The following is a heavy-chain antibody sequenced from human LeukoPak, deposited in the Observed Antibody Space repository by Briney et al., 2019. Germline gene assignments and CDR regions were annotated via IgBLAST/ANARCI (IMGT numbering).Heavy chain of an antibody. V-gene: IGHV3-11*03. CDR2: VSGGSSYT. D-gene: IGHD1-26*01. CDR1: GFTFSDYY. CDR3: GRYGVVGATPDY. Sequence: KPGGSLRLSCAASGFTFSDYYMSWIRQAPGKGLEWVSYVSGGSSYTNYAGSVKGRFTISRDNAKNSLYLQINSLRAEDTAVYYCGRYGVVGATPDYWGQGTLVTVSP. J-gene: IGHJ4*02.